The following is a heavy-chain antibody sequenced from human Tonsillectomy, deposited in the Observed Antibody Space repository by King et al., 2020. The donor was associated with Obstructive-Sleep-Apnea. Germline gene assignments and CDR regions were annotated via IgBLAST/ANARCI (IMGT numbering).Heavy chain of an antibody. V-gene: IGHV4-4*02. CDR2: IYHSGST. CDR3: ARAGDWYRYYGMDV. J-gene: IGHJ6*02. D-gene: IGHD3-9*01. CDR1: GASISSSNW. Sequence: VQLQESGPGLVKPSGTLSLTCAVSGASISSSNWWSWVQPPGKGLEWIGEIYHSGSTNYNPSLKSRVTISVDKSKNQFSLKLSSVTAADPAVYYCARAGDWYRYYGMDVWGQGTTVTVSS.